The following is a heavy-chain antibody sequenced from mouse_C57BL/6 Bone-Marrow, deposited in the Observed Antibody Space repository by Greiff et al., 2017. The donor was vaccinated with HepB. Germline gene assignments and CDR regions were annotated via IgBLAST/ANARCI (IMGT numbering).Heavy chain of an antibody. CDR2: IYPGGGYT. CDR1: GYTFTNYW. D-gene: IGHD2-3*01. V-gene: IGHV1-63*01. CDR3: ARVGDGAMDY. Sequence: VQLQQSGAELVRPGTSVKMSCKASGYTFTNYWIGWAKQRPGHGLEWIGDIYPGGGYTNYNEKFKGKATLTADKSSSTAYMQFSSLTSEDSAIYYCARVGDGAMDYWGQGTSVTVSS. J-gene: IGHJ4*01.